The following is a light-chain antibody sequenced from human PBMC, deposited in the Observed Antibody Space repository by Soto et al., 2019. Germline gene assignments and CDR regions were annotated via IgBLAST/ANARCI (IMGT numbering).Light chain of an antibody. J-gene: IGKJ5*01. CDR1: QSISSW. CDR2: KAS. Sequence: DIQMTQSPSTLSASVGDRVTITCRASQSISSWLAWYQQKPGKAPKLLIYKASSLESGVPSRFSGSGSGTEFTLTISGLLPEDFATYHCQQLNTLPFTFGQGTRLEI. V-gene: IGKV1-5*03. CDR3: QQLNTLPFT.